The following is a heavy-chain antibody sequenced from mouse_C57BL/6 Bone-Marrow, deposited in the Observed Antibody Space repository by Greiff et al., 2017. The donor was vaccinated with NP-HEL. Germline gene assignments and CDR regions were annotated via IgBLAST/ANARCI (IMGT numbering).Heavy chain of an antibody. J-gene: IGHJ4*01. D-gene: IGHD1-1*01. CDR3: APITTVVANYAMDY. V-gene: IGHV1-75*01. Sequence: QVQLKESGPELVKPGASVKISCKASGYTFTDYYINWVKQRPGQGLEWIGWIFPGSGSTYYNEKFKGKATLTVDKSSSTAYMLLSSLTSEDSAVYFCAPITTVVANYAMDYWGQGTSVTVSS. CDR2: IFPGSGST. CDR1: GYTFTDYY.